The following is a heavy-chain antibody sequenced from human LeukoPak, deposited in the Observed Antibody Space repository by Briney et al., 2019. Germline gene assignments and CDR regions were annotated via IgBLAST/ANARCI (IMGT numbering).Heavy chain of an antibody. CDR1: GYTFTSYA. Sequence: ASVKVSCKASGYTFTSYAMHWVRQAPGQGLEWMGWISAYNGNTNYAQKLQDRVTMTTDTSTSTAYMELRSLRSDDTAVYYCARENPGFSYGGDYWGQGTLVTVSS. D-gene: IGHD5-18*01. CDR2: ISAYNGNT. J-gene: IGHJ4*02. CDR3: ARENPGFSYGGDY. V-gene: IGHV1-18*01.